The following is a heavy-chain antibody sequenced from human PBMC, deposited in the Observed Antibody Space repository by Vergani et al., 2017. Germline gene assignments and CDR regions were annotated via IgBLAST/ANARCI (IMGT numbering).Heavy chain of an antibody. CDR2: ISAYNGNT. CDR3: ARALRYYDSSGYLDY. J-gene: IGHJ4*02. Sequence: QVQLVQSGAEVKKPGASVKVSCKASGYTFTSYGISWVRQAPGQGLEWMGWISAYNGNTNYAQKLQGRVTMTTDASTSTAYMELRSLRSDDTAVYYCARALRYYDSSGYLDYWGQGTLVTVSS. V-gene: IGHV1-18*01. CDR1: GYTFTSYG. D-gene: IGHD3-22*01.